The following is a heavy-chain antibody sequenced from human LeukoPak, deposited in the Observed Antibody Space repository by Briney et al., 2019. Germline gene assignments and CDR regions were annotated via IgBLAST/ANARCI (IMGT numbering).Heavy chain of an antibody. J-gene: IGHJ4*02. CDR2: ITNSGNSK. CDR3: ASLPSTWYSGTYFDY. V-gene: IGHV3-48*02. D-gene: IGHD1-26*01. Sequence: PGGSLRLSCAASEFTFSSYSMNWVRQAPGKGLEWVSYITNSGNSKSYADSVKGRFTISRDNARNSLYLQMNSLRDEDTAVYYCASLPSTWYSGTYFDYWGQGILVTVSS. CDR1: EFTFSSYS.